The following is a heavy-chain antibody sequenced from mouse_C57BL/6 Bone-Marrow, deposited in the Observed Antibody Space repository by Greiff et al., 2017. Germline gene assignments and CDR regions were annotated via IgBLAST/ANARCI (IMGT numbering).Heavy chain of an antibody. Sequence: EVQLQQSGPGLVKPSQSLSLTCSVTGYSITSGYYWNWIRQFPGNKLEWMGYISYDGSNNYNPSLKNRISITRDTSKNQFFLKLNSVTTEDTATYYCARRTTVVAPQYWYFDVWGTGTTVTVSS. CDR3: ARRTTVVAPQYWYFDV. J-gene: IGHJ1*03. CDR1: GYSITSGYY. CDR2: ISYDGSN. V-gene: IGHV3-6*01. D-gene: IGHD1-1*01.